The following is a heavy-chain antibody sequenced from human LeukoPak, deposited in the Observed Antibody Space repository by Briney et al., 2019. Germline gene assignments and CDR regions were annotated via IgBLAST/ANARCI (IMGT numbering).Heavy chain of an antibody. CDR2: ISYDGSNK. Sequence: GGSLRLSCAPSAFTFGSYAVRWVRQAPGKGRAWVAFISYDGSNKYYADSVKGRFTISRDNSKNTLYLQMNSLRAEDTAVYYCAKDPSRYKYSSSWYFDYWGQGTLVTVSS. J-gene: IGHJ4*02. CDR1: AFTFGSYA. CDR3: AKDPSRYKYSSSWYFDY. V-gene: IGHV3-30-3*01. D-gene: IGHD6-13*01.